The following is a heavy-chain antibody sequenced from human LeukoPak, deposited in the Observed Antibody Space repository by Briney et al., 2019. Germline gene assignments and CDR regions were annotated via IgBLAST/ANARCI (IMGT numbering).Heavy chain of an antibody. CDR3: ARDRDRVEMATIFGY. Sequence: PGGSLRLSCAASGFTFSSYWMSWVRQAPGKGLEWVANIKQDGSEKYYVDSVKGRFTISRDNAKNSLYLQMNSLRAEDTAVYYCARDRDRVEMATIFGYWGQGTLVTVSS. J-gene: IGHJ4*02. CDR2: IKQDGSEK. D-gene: IGHD5-12*01. CDR1: GFTFSSYW. V-gene: IGHV3-7*01.